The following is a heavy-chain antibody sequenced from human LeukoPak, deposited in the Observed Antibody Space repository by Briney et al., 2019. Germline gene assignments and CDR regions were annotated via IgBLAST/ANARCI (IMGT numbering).Heavy chain of an antibody. CDR2: ISWNSGSI. J-gene: IGHJ5*02. CDR1: GFTFDDYA. Sequence: GRSLRLSCAASGFTFDDYAMHWVRQAPGKGLEWVSGISWNSGSIGYADSVKGRFTISRDNAKNSLYLQMNSLRAEDTAFYYCAKDICSSTSCYTGNWFDPWGQGTLVTVSS. D-gene: IGHD2-2*02. V-gene: IGHV3-9*01. CDR3: AKDICSSTSCYTGNWFDP.